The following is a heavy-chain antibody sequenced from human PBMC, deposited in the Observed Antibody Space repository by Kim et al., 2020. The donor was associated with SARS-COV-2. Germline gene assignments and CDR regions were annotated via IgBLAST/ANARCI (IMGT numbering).Heavy chain of an antibody. J-gene: IGHJ6*02. V-gene: IGHV3-21*01. D-gene: IGHD2-15*01. Sequence: GGSLRLSCAASGFTFSSYSMNWVRQAPGKGLEWVSSISSSSSYIYYADSVKGRFTISRDNAKNSLYLQMNSLRAEDTAVYYCARTGDCSGGSCYLDYYYGMDVWGQGTTVTVSS. CDR1: GFTFSSYS. CDR3: ARTGDCSGGSCYLDYYYGMDV. CDR2: ISSSSSYI.